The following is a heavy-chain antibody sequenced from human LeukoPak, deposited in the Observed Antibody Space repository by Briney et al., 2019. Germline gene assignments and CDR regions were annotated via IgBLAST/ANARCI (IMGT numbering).Heavy chain of an antibody. CDR3: ARGSKPITIFGVVIRSNFDY. D-gene: IGHD3-3*01. Sequence: ASVKVSCKSSGYTFTSYDIHWVRPATGQGLEWMGWMNPNSGNTGYAQKFQGRVTMTRNTSISTAYMELSSLRSEDTAVYYCARGSKPITIFGVVIRSNFDYWGQGTLVTVSS. CDR2: MNPNSGNT. CDR1: GYTFTSYD. J-gene: IGHJ4*02. V-gene: IGHV1-8*01.